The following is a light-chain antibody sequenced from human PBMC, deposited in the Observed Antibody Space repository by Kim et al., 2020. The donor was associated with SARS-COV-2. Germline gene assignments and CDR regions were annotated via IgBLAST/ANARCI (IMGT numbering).Light chain of an antibody. CDR3: AAWDNRGNGPV. CDR2: RHN. Sequence: QSVLTQPASASGTPGQRVAISCSGSSSNIGGNYVSWYQQFPGTAPNLLIYRHNHRPSGVPDQFSGSTSGTSASLATDGVRSDDEAIYYCAAWDNRGNGPVFGGGTQLTVL. CDR1: SSNIGGNY. V-gene: IGLV1-47*01. J-gene: IGLJ3*02.